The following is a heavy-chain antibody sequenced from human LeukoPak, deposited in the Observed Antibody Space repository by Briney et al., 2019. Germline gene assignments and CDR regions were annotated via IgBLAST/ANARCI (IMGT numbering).Heavy chain of an antibody. CDR1: GYTFTKYA. V-gene: IGHV1-3*01. D-gene: IGHD3-22*01. J-gene: IGHJ4*02. Sequence: ASVKVSCKASGYTFTKYAIHWVRQAPGQRLEWMGWINAGNGNTRYSQKFQGRVTITRDTSASRAYMELSSLRSEDTAVYYCAGTYYYDSSGYYPAFDYWGQGTLVTVSS. CDR3: AGTYYYDSSGYYPAFDY. CDR2: INAGNGNT.